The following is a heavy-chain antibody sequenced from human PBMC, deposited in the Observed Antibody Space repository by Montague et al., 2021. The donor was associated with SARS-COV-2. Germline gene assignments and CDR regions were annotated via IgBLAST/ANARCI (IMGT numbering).Heavy chain of an antibody. J-gene: IGHJ4*02. Sequence: PALVKPTQTLTLPCTFSGFSLSTSGVGVGWIRQPPGKALEWLALIYWDXDNRYSPSLKSRLTITKDTSKNQVVLTMTNMDPVDTATYYCAHRDSGRIAAAGFDYWGQGTLVTVSS. D-gene: IGHD6-13*01. CDR3: AHRDSGRIAAAGFDY. CDR1: GFSLSTSGVG. V-gene: IGHV2-5*02. CDR2: IYWDXDN.